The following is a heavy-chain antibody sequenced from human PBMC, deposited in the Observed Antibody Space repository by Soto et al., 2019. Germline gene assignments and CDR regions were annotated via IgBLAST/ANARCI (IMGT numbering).Heavy chain of an antibody. V-gene: IGHV3-48*02. CDR2: ISGSSNTI. Sequence: EVQLVESGGGLIQRGGSLRLSCAASGFTLSTYSLNWVRQAPRKGLEWLSYISGSSNTIYYADSVKGRFTISRDNAKNSLYLQMNSLRDEDTAVYFCARGFDHQYGMDVWGQGTTVTVSS. CDR1: GFTLSTYS. J-gene: IGHJ6*02. D-gene: IGHD3-10*01. CDR3: ARGFDHQYGMDV.